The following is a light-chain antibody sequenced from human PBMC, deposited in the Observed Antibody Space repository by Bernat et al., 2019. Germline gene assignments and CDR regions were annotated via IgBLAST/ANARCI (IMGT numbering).Light chain of an antibody. Sequence: QSAQTQPPSASGSPGQSVTISCTGTSSDVGGYNYVSWYQQHPGKAPKLMISEVTKRPSGVPDRFSGSKSGNTASLTVSGLQAEDEADYYCSSYAGSNNYVFGTGTKVTVL. CDR3: SSYAGSNNYV. CDR2: EVT. J-gene: IGLJ1*01. CDR1: SSDVGGYNY. V-gene: IGLV2-8*01.